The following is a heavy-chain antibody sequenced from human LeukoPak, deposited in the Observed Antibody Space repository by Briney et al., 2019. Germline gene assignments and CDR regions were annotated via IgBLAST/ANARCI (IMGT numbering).Heavy chain of an antibody. CDR2: IKEDGSAQ. J-gene: IGHJ4*02. V-gene: IGHV3-7*01. CDR1: GFTFSRDW. D-gene: IGHD3-9*01. CDR3: AKDGDGYHN. Sequence: GGSLRLSCVASGFTFSRDWMSWVRQAPGKGLEWVANIKEDGSAQYYADSVKGRFTISRDNTKNSLYLQMNSLTAEDTAMYYCAKDGDGYHNWGQGALVTVSS.